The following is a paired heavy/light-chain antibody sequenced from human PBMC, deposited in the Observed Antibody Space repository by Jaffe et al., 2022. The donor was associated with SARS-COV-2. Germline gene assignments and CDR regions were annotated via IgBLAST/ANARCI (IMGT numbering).Light chain of an antibody. CDR2: EVS. CDR3: SSYAGSNLYV. CDR1: SSDVGGYNY. J-gene: IGLJ1*01. V-gene: IGLV2-8*01. Sequence: QSALTQPPSASGSPGQSVTISCTGTSSDVGGYNYVSWYQQHPGKAPKLMIYEVSKRPSGVPDRFSGSKSGNTASLTVSGLQAEDEADYYCSSYAGSNLYVFGTGTKVTVL.
Heavy chain of an antibody. CDR1: GGSISSSSYY. CDR3: ARLGYDFWSGYYKVYYYYGMDV. V-gene: IGHV4-39*01. J-gene: IGHJ6*02. D-gene: IGHD3-3*01. CDR2: IYYSGST. Sequence: QLQLQESGPGLVKPSETLSLTCTVSGGSISSSSYYWGWIRQPPGKGLEWIGSIYYSGSTYYNPSLKSRVTISVDTSKNQFSLKLSSVTAADTAVYYCARLGYDFWSGYYKVYYYYGMDVWGQGTTVTVSS.